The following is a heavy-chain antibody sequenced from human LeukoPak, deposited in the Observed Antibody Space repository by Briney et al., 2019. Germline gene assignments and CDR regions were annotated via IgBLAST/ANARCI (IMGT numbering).Heavy chain of an antibody. V-gene: IGHV3-7*03. CDR3: ARDPPRHVLVPCY. CDR1: GFTFSSYW. CDR2: IKQDGSEK. D-gene: IGHD2-2*01. J-gene: IGHJ4*02. Sequence: GGSLRLSCATSGFTFSSYWMTWVRQAPGKGLEWVANIKQDGSEKNYVDSVKGRFTISRDNSKNSLYLQMNSLRAEDTAVYYCARDPPRHVLVPCYWGQGTRVTVSS.